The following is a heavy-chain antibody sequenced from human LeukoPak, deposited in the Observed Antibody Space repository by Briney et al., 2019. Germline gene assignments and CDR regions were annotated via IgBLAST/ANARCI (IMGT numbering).Heavy chain of an antibody. CDR1: GGSISSSNW. Sequence: SETLSLTCAVSGGSISSSNWWSWVRQPPGKGLEWIGEIYHSGSTNYNPSLKSRVTISVDTSKHQFSLKLSSVTAADTAVYYCARLVVANLRKKFDYWGQGTLVTVSS. D-gene: IGHD2-15*01. V-gene: IGHV4-4*02. CDR2: IYHSGST. J-gene: IGHJ4*02. CDR3: ARLVVANLRKKFDY.